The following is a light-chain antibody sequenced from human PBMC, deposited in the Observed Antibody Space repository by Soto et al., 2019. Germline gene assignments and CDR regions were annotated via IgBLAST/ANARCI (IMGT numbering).Light chain of an antibody. CDR2: GTS. CDR3: QHYNDYSWT. CDR1: QSISIW. Sequence: DIHMTQSPSTLSASVGDRVTITCRASQSISIWLAWYQQKPGRAPNLLIYGTSSLESGVPSRFSSRGSGTEFNLTISSLKPDDFATYYCQHYNDYSWTFGQGTKVEIK. V-gene: IGKV1-5*03. J-gene: IGKJ1*01.